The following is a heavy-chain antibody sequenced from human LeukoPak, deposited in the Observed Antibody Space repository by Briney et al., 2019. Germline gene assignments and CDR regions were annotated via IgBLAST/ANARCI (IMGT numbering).Heavy chain of an antibody. Sequence: PGGSLRLSCVASGFIFSRYDMHWVRQAPGKGLEWVALIWHDGSKTHYADSVKGRFTISRDDSKSTLYVRMNSLRVEDTAVYYCARDPATVTSHFDYWGQGALVTVSS. CDR3: ARDPATVTSHFDY. J-gene: IGHJ4*02. V-gene: IGHV3-33*01. D-gene: IGHD4-17*01. CDR1: GFIFSRYD. CDR2: IWHDGSKT.